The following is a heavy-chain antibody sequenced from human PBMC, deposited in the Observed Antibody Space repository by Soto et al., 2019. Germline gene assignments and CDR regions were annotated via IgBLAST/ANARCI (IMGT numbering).Heavy chain of an antibody. V-gene: IGHV1-69*13. CDR1: GGTFSSYA. D-gene: IGHD4-17*01. J-gene: IGHJ5*02. Sequence: SVKVSCKASGGTFSSYAISWVRQAPGQGLEWMGGIIPIFGTANYAQKFQGRVTITADESTSTAYMELSSLRSEDTAVYYCARGLFYGDYAKNWFDPWGQGTLVTVSS. CDR3: ARGLFYGDYAKNWFDP. CDR2: IIPIFGTA.